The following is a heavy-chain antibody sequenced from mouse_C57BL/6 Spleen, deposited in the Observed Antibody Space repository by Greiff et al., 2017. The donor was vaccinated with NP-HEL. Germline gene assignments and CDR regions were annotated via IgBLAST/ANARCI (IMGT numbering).Heavy chain of an antibody. D-gene: IGHD1-1*02. CDR3: AAVMAERGYFDY. V-gene: IGHV1-69*01. CDR2: IDPSDSYT. J-gene: IGHJ2*01. Sequence: QVQLQQPGAELVMPGASVKLSCKASGYTFTSYWMHWVKQRPGQGLEWIGEIDPSDSYTNYNQKFKGKSTLTVDKSSSTAYMQLSSLTSEDSAVYYCAAVMAERGYFDYWGQGTTLTVSS. CDR1: GYTFTSYW.